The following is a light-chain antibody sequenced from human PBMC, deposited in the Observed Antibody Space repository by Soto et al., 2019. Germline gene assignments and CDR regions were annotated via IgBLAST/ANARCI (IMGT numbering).Light chain of an antibody. CDR1: QTISSW. CDR3: QHYNSYSEA. CDR2: KAS. Sequence: DIQMTQSPSTLSGSVVYRVTITCRASQTISSWLAWYQQKQGKAPKLLIYKASTLKSGVPSRFSGSGSGTEFTITIRSMQNDDFANYYCQHYNSYSEAFGKGNKVDIK. J-gene: IGKJ1*01. V-gene: IGKV1-5*03.